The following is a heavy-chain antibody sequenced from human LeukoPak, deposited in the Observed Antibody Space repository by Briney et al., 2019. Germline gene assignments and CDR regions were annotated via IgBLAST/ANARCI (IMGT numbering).Heavy chain of an antibody. J-gene: IGHJ4*02. CDR1: GFTFSSYA. CDR2: ISSNGGST. CDR3: ARDPFFDY. Sequence: GGSLRLSCAASGFTFSSYAMHWVRQAPGKGLEYVSAISSNGGSTYYANSVKGRFTISRDDSKNTLYLQMGSLRAEDMAVYYCARDPFFDYWGQGTLVTVSS. V-gene: IGHV3-64*01.